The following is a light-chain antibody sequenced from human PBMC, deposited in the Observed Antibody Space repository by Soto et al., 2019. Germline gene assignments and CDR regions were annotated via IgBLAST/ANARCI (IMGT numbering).Light chain of an antibody. J-gene: IGLJ1*01. V-gene: IGLV2-14*01. Sequence: QSVLTQPASVSGSPGQSITISCTGTSSDVGAYNYVSWFQQHPGKAPTLIISEVSNRPSGVSNRFSGSKSGNAASLTISGLQAEDEADYFCGTWDSSLSAGGVFGTGTKVTVL. CDR1: SSDVGAYNY. CDR3: GTWDSSLSAGGV. CDR2: EVS.